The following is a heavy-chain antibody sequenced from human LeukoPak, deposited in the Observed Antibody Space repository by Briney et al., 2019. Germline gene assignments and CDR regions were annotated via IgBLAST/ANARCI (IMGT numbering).Heavy chain of an antibody. Sequence: ASVKVSCKASGYTFTSYYMHWVRQAPGQGLEWMGIINPSGGSTSYAQKFQGRVTMTRDTYTSTVYMELSSLRSEDTAVYYCARDLGQYYDTSDNWFDPWGQGTLVTVSS. CDR3: ARDLGQYYDTSDNWFDP. CDR1: GYTFTSYY. V-gene: IGHV1-46*01. J-gene: IGHJ5*02. D-gene: IGHD3-22*01. CDR2: INPSGGST.